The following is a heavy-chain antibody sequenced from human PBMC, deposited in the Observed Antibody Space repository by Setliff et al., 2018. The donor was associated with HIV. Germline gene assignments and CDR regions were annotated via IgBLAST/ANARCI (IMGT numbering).Heavy chain of an antibody. CDR3: ARTMAVPATQPFDY. J-gene: IGHJ4*02. V-gene: IGHV4-34*01. CDR1: GGSFNGYS. Sequence: LSLTCAVYGGSFNGYSWSWMRQPPGKGLEWIGEISRSGSTTYHPSLKNRLTISVDASKRHFSLKLSSVTAADTAVYYCARTMAVPATQPFDYWGQGTLVTVSS. CDR2: ISRSGST. D-gene: IGHD2-15*01.